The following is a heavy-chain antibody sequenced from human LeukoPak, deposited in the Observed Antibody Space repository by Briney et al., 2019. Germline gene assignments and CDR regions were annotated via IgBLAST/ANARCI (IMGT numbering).Heavy chain of an antibody. CDR2: ISWNSGNI. CDR1: GFTFNDYA. D-gene: IGHD3-22*01. Sequence: GGSLRLSCEVSGFTFNDYAMQWVRQAPGKGLEWVSGISWNSGNIGYADSVKGRFTISRDNAKNSLYLQMNSLRVEDTALYYCAKDIKGDYYDSTGYSNGMDVWGQGTTVTVSS. J-gene: IGHJ6*02. CDR3: AKDIKGDYYDSTGYSNGMDV. V-gene: IGHV3-9*01.